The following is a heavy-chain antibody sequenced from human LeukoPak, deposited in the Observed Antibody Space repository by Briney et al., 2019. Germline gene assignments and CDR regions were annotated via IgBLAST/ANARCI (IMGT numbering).Heavy chain of an antibody. CDR3: AKSVTTFFFFLG. D-gene: IGHD4-17*01. V-gene: IGHV3-23*01. CDR1: GFTFSSYE. CDR2: ISGSGGST. Sequence: PGGSLRLSCAASGFTFSSYEMNWVRQAPGKGLEWVSAISGSGGSTYYADSVKGRLTISRDNSKNTLYLQMNSLRAEDTAVYYCAKSVTTFFFFLGWGQGTLVTVSS. J-gene: IGHJ4*02.